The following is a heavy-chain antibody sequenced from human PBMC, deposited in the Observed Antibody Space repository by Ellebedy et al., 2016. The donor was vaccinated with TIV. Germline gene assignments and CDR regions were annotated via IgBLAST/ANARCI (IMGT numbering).Heavy chain of an antibody. CDR3: ARLEIVAEPAPDPVDI. D-gene: IGHD5-12*01. J-gene: IGHJ3*02. V-gene: IGHV3-53*04. CDR2: IYRGGST. Sequence: GGSLRLSXAASGFSVSVSYMSWVRQAPGKGLEWVACIYRGGSTFYADSVAGRFTISRHKSKNTVFLQMKSLGPEDTAVYFCARLEIVAEPAPDPVDIWGQGTMVTVSS. CDR1: GFSVSVSY.